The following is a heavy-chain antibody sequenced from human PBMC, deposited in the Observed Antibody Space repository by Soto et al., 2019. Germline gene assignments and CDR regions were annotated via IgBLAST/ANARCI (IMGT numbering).Heavy chain of an antibody. CDR2: ITSSSTNI. Sequence: EVKLVESGGGLVQPGGSLRLSCAASGFTFSSYSMNWVRQAPGKGLEWVSYITSSSTNIYYADSVRGRFTISRDNAKNSLYLQMNSLIDEDTAVYYCARDRAGATYFDYWCQGTLVTVSS. CDR3: ARDRAGATYFDY. D-gene: IGHD1-26*01. V-gene: IGHV3-48*02. CDR1: GFTFSSYS. J-gene: IGHJ4*02.